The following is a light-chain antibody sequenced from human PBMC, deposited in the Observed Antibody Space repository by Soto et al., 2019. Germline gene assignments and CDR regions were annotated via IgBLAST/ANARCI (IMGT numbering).Light chain of an antibody. J-gene: IGKJ1*01. CDR2: AAS. V-gene: IGKV1-39*01. CDR1: HSINSY. CDR3: QQSYRAPT. Sequence: DIQMTQSPSSLSASVGDRVTITCRASHSINSYLNWYQQKPGKAPKHLIYAASSLQSGVPSRFSGSGSGTDYTLSIRSLQPEDFATYYCQQSYRAPTFGQGTKVDIK.